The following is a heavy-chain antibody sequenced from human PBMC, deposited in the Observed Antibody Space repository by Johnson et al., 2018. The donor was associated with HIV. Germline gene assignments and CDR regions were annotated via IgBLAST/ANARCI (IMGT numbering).Heavy chain of an antibody. V-gene: IGHV3-13*01. CDR2: IGAAGDT. J-gene: IGHJ3*02. Sequence: VQLVESGGGLVQPGGSLRLSCVASGFTFSNYDMHWVRQATGKGLEWVSVIGAAGDTYYPDSVKGRLTISRDNSQNTPYLQMNSLRAEDTAVYYCAKWGSMRATSAFDIWGQGTMVTVSS. D-gene: IGHD1-26*01. CDR3: AKWGSMRATSAFDI. CDR1: GFTFSNYD.